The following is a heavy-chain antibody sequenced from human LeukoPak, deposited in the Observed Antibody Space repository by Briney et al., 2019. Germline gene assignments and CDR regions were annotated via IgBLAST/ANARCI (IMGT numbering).Heavy chain of an antibody. CDR3: VRSAFLTTEFYFDY. V-gene: IGHV3-74*01. Sequence: GGSLRLSCTGSGFTFGDHSMSWVRQAPGKGLVWVSRINTDGRTITYADSVKGRFTISRDNAKNTLYLQMNSLRAEDTAVYYCVRSAFLTTEFYFDYWGHGTLVTVSS. D-gene: IGHD4-11*01. CDR1: GFTFGDHS. CDR2: INTDGRTI. J-gene: IGHJ4*01.